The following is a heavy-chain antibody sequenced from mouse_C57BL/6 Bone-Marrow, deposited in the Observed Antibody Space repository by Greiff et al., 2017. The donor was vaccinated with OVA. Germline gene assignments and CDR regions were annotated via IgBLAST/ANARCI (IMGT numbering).Heavy chain of an antibody. CDR1: GYTFTDYY. J-gene: IGHJ2*01. Sequence: EVQLQQSGPELVKPGASVKISCKASGYTFTDYYMNWVKQSPGKSLEWIGDINPNNGGTSYNQKFKGKATLTVDKSSSTAYMELRSLTSEDSAVYYCARYLITYCDYWGQGTTLTVSS. CDR3: ARYLITYCDY. D-gene: IGHD1-2*01. V-gene: IGHV1-26*01. CDR2: INPNNGGT.